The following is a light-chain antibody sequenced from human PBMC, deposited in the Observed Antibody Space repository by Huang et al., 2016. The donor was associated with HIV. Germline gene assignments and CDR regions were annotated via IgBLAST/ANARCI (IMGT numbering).Light chain of an antibody. J-gene: IGKJ5*01. CDR3: QQRTNWPRSIT. V-gene: IGKV3-11*01. CDR1: QNINNF. Sequence: EIVLTQSPATLSLSPGESVTVSCRASQNINNFLAWYQQTPGHPPRLLIYDASTRASGIPARFSGSGSGADFTLMISSLEPEDFAVYYCQQRTNWPRSITFGQGTRLEI. CDR2: DAS.